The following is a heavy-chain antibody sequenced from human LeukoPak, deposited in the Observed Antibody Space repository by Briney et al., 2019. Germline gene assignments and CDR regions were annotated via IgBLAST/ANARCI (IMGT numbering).Heavy chain of an antibody. Sequence: ASVKVSCKASGYIVTSYDITWVRQAPGQGLEWMVWMNPNSGNTSYAQKFQGRVTMTRNTSISTAYMELRSLRSDDTAVYYCAKSLFRFLEWSYRSYYYMDVGGKGTTVTVSS. J-gene: IGHJ6*03. V-gene: IGHV1-8*01. CDR2: MNPNSGNT. D-gene: IGHD3-3*01. CDR1: GYIVTSYD. CDR3: AKSLFRFLEWSYRSYYYMDV.